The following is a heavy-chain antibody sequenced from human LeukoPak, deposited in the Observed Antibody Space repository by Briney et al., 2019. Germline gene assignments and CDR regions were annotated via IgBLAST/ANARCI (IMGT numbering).Heavy chain of an antibody. CDR3: ARDDGWELLGGAFDI. J-gene: IGHJ3*02. Sequence: SGTLSLTCAVSGGSISSSNWWSWVRQPPGKGLEWIGEIYHSGSTNYNSSLKSRVTISVDKSKNQFSLKLSSVTAADTAVYYCARDDGWELLGGAFDIWGQGTMVTVSS. D-gene: IGHD1-26*01. V-gene: IGHV4-4*02. CDR2: IYHSGST. CDR1: GGSISSSNW.